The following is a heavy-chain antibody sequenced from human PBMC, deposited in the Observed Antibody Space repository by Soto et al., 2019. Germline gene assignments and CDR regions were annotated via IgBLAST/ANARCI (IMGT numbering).Heavy chain of an antibody. CDR3: ALVPGGLHYYGSGSLDY. CDR1: GFTFSSYG. CDR2: ISYDGSNK. D-gene: IGHD3-10*01. Sequence: QVQLVESGGGVVQPGRSLRLSCAASGFTFSSYGMHWVRQAPGKGLEWVAVISYDGSNKYYADSVKGRFTISRDNSKNSLYLQMNSLRAEDTAVYYCALVPGGLHYYGSGSLDYWGQGTLVTVSS. J-gene: IGHJ4*02. V-gene: IGHV3-30*03.